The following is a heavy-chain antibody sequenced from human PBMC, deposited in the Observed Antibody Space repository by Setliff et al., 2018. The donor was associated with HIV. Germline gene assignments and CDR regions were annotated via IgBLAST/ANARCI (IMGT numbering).Heavy chain of an antibody. CDR2: INWNGVST. J-gene: IGHJ4*02. CDR3: ARGTLRGGWFDY. CDR1: GITFDVYG. D-gene: IGHD3-10*01. Sequence: GGSLRLSCETSGITFDVYGMSWVRQAPGKGLEWVSGINWNGVSTGYANAVKGRFTISRDNAKNSLYLQMNSLSAEDTALYYCARGTLRGGWFDYWGQGTLVTVSS. V-gene: IGHV3-20*04.